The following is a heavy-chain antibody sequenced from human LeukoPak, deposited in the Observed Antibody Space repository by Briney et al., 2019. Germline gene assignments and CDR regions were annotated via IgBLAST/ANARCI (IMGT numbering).Heavy chain of an antibody. V-gene: IGHV4-39*01. CDR1: GGSVSGNIYY. CDR3: ARLPAASPGDYADH. Sequence: SEALSLTCTVSGGSVSGNIYYWGWIRQPPGKGLECIGTVYYTGNTYYSPSLKSRVTISVDTSRNQFSLRLSSVTAADTAVYYCARLPAASPGDYADHWGQGTLVTVSS. J-gene: IGHJ5*02. CDR2: VYYTGNT. D-gene: IGHD4/OR15-4a*01.